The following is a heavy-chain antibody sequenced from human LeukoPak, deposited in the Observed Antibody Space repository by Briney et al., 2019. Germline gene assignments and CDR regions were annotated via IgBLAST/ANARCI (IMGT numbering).Heavy chain of an antibody. CDR1: RGSICSSSYY. D-gene: IGHD5-24*01. CDR2: IYYSGST. Sequence: SETLSLTCTVSRGSICSSSYYWGWVRHPPGKGLEWLGSIYYSGSTYYNPSLKSRVTISVDTSKSQFSLRLSSVTAADTAVYYCARQGRGIQLQTYFDYWGQGTLVTVSS. V-gene: IGHV4-39*01. CDR3: ARQGRGIQLQTYFDY. J-gene: IGHJ4*02.